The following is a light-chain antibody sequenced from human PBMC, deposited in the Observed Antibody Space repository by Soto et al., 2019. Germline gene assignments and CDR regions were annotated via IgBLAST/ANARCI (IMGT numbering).Light chain of an antibody. J-gene: IGLJ1*01. CDR2: DVT. CDR1: SSNVGRYKY. CDR3: CSYAGTYTYV. V-gene: IGLV2-11*01. Sequence: QSVLTQPRSVSGSPGQSVTISCTGTSSNVGRYKYVSWYQHHTCKAPKLMIYDVTMRPSGVPDRFSGSKSGNTASLTISGLQAEDEADYYCCSYAGTYTYVFGTWTKLTVL.